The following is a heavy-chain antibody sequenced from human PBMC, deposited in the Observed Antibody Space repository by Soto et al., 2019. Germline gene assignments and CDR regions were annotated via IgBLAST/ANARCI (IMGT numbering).Heavy chain of an antibody. CDR1: KFTFSTYD. CDR2: VSYEGKKR. CDR3: AKGRDSTGWYYRAGDY. V-gene: IGHV3-30*18. Sequence: HLVESGGGVVQPGKSLRLSCAASKFTFSTYDMHCVRQAPGKGVEWVAVVSYEGKKRYCAYSVRGRFTISRDNSKNTVYLEMNSLRPEDTAVYFCAKGRDSTGWYYRAGDYWGQGNLVPVSS. D-gene: IGHD6-19*01. J-gene: IGHJ4*02.